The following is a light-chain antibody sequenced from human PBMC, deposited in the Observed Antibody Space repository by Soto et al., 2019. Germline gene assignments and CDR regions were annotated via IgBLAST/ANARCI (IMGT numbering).Light chain of an antibody. CDR3: QESNNFST. CDR1: QSISSG. V-gene: IGKV1-5*01. CDR2: DAS. Sequence: DIQMTQSPSALSASVADRVTITCRASQSISSGLAWYQQKPGKAPKLLIYDASSLESGVPSRFSGSGSGTEFTLTISSLQPTDSATYYCQESNNFSTFGQGTKVDIK. J-gene: IGKJ1*01.